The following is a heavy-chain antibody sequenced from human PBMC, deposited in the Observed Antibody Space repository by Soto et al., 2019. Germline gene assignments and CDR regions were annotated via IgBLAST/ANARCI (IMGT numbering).Heavy chain of an antibody. V-gene: IGHV4-34*01. CDR1: CGAYSGYY. D-gene: IGHD2-2*01. J-gene: IGHJ6*02. Sequence: SEPLSLTCAVYCGAYSGYYWSWIRQPPGKGLEWIGEINHSGSTNYNPSLKSRVTISVDTYKNQFSLKLSSVTAADTAVYYCACLPATQPRFDYYSYGMDVGGQGSTVTISS. CDR2: INHSGST. CDR3: ACLPATQPRFDYYSYGMDV.